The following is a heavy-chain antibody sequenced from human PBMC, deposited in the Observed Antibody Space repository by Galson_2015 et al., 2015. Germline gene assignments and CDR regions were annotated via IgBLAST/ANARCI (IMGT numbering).Heavy chain of an antibody. J-gene: IGHJ4*02. V-gene: IGHV3-7*03. CDR3: AEDAFSKPDY. Sequence: SLRLSCAASGFTLNTYWMSWVRQAPGKGLEWVANIDEDGTSTYYVGSVRGRFTISRDDARNSLHLQMNNLRVEDTAVYYCAEDAFSKPDYWGLGTLVTVSS. CDR2: IDEDGTST. CDR1: GFTLNTYW. D-gene: IGHD1-14*01.